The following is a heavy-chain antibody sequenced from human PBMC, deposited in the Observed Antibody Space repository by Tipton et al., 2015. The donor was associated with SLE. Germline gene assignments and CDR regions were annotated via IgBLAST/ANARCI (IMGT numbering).Heavy chain of an antibody. J-gene: IGHJ6*02. Sequence: LSLTCTVSGYSISSGYYMSWIRQAPGKGLEWVSYISSSGSTIYYADSVKGRFTISRDNAKNSLYLQMNSLRAEDTAVYYCAREDYGSGSYYYYYYGMDVWGQGTTVTVSS. CDR3: AREDYGSGSYYYYYYGMDV. CDR2: ISSSGSTI. D-gene: IGHD3-10*01. V-gene: IGHV3-11*04. CDR1: GYSISSGYY.